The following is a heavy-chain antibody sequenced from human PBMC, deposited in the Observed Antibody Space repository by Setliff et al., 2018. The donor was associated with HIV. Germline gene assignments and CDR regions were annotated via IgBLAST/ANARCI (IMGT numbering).Heavy chain of an antibody. CDR1: GFTFSNYW. D-gene: IGHD1-26*01. Sequence: GGSLRLSCAASGFTFSNYWMHWVRQAPGKGLVWVSRINTDGSNTNYADSVKGRFTISRDNAKKSLYLQMNSLQTEDTAVYYCSRWGGRQVGAPDYWGQGTLVTVSS. CDR3: SRWGGRQVGAPDY. CDR2: INTDGSNT. V-gene: IGHV3-74*01. J-gene: IGHJ4*02.